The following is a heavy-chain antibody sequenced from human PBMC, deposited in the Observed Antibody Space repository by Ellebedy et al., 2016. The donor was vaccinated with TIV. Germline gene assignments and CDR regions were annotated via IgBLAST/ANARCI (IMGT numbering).Heavy chain of an antibody. D-gene: IGHD6-19*01. J-gene: IGHJ4*02. CDR3: ARSGTYSSGPIDY. V-gene: IGHV1-3*01. Sequence: ASVKVSCKASGGTFSSYAISWVRQAPGQRLEWMGWINAGNGNTKYSQKFQGRVTITRDTSASTAYMELSSLRSEDTAVYYCARSGTYSSGPIDYWGQGTLVTVSS. CDR1: GGTFSSYA. CDR2: INAGNGNT.